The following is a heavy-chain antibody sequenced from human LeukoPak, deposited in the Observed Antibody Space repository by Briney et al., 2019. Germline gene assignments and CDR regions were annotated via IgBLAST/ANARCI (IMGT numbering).Heavy chain of an antibody. V-gene: IGHV3-23*01. CDR3: AAWITIFGVVNDY. Sequence: GGSLRLSCAASGFTFSSYAMSWVRQAPGKGLEWVSAISGSGGSTYYADSVKGRFTISRDNSKNTLYLQMNSLRAEDTAVYYCAAWITIFGVVNDYWGQGTLVTVSS. D-gene: IGHD3-3*01. CDR1: GFTFSSYA. J-gene: IGHJ4*02. CDR2: ISGSGGST.